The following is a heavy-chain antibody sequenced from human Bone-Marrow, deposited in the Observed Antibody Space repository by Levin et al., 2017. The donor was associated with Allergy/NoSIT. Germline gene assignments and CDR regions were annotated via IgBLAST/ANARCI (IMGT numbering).Heavy chain of an antibody. J-gene: IGHJ5*02. Sequence: SETLSLTCAVSGGSISSSTWWSWVRQPPEKGLEWIGQIDERGSTSYNPSLRSRVTIFIDESKTQFSLQLRSVTAADTAVYFCAKHRGAGFDPWGQGTLVTVSS. CDR1: GGSISSSTW. CDR2: IDERGST. CDR3: AKHRGAGFDP. D-gene: IGHD1-1*01. V-gene: IGHV4-4*02.